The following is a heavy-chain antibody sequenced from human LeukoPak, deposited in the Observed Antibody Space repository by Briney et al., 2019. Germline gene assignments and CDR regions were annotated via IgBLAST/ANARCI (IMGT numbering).Heavy chain of an antibody. J-gene: IGHJ4*02. D-gene: IGHD6-13*01. CDR2: ISCSGGST. CDR3: AKGPRRRLEQQLVWYFDY. Sequence: GGSLRLSCAASGFTFSSYAMSWVRQAPGKGLEWVSAISCSGGSTYYADSVKGRFTISRDNSKNTLYLQMNSLRAEDTAVYYCAKGPRRRLEQQLVWYFDYWGQGTLVTVSS. V-gene: IGHV3-23*01. CDR1: GFTFSSYA.